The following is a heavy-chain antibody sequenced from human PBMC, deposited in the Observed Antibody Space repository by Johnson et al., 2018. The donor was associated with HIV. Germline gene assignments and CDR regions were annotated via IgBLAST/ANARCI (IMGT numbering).Heavy chain of an antibody. CDR3: ARDSMVQGVMWAFDI. V-gene: IGHV3-20*04. D-gene: IGHD3-10*01. CDR1: GFTVSSNY. CDR2: INWNGGTT. J-gene: IGHJ3*02. Sequence: VQLVESGGGLIQPGGSLRLSCAASGFTVSSNYMSWVRQAPGKGLEWVYGINWNGGTTGYADSVKGRFTISRDNAKNSLYLVMKSLRAEDTALYYCARDSMVQGVMWAFDIWGQGTMVTVSS.